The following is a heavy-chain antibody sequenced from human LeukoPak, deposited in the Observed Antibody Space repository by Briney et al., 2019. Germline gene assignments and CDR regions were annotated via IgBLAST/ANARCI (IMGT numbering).Heavy chain of an antibody. Sequence: PSETLSLTCAVYGGSFSGYYWTWIRQPPGKGLEWIGEINHSGSSNYNPSLKSRVTISLDTSKNQFSLRLSSVTAADTAVYYCARSYNRVELLYYWGQGTLVTASS. D-gene: IGHD3-10*01. CDR1: GGSFSGYY. J-gene: IGHJ4*02. V-gene: IGHV4-34*01. CDR3: ARSYNRVELLYY. CDR2: INHSGSS.